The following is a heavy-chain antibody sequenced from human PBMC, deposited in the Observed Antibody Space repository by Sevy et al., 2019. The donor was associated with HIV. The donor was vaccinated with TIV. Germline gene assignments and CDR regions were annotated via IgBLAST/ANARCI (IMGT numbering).Heavy chain of an antibody. CDR1: GYTFTSYG. D-gene: IGHD6-13*01. CDR3: VRDPPQQLVLEYNWFDP. V-gene: IGHV1-18*04. J-gene: IGHJ5*02. CDR2: ISAYNGNT. Sequence: ASVKVSCKASGYTFTSYGISWVRQAPGQGLEWMGWISAYNGNTNYAQKLQGRVTMTTDTSTSTAYMELRSLRSDDTAVYYTVRDPPQQLVLEYNWFDPWGQGTLVTVSS.